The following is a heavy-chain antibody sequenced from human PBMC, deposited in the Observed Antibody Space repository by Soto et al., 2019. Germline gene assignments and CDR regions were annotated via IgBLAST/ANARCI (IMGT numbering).Heavy chain of an antibody. CDR1: GGSISSYY. V-gene: IGHV4-59*01. CDR2: IYYSGST. D-gene: IGHD2-15*01. CDR3: ARDNVDGCSGGSCYSGYYYGMDV. Sequence: SETLSLTCTVSGGSISSYYWSWIRQPPGKGLEWIGYIYYSGSTNYNPSLKSRVTISVDTSKNQFSLKLSSVTAADTAVYYCARDNVDGCSGGSCYSGYYYGMDVWGQGTTVTVSS. J-gene: IGHJ6*02.